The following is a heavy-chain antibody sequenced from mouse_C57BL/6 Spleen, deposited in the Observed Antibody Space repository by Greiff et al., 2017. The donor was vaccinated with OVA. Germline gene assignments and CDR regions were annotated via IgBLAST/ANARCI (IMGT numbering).Heavy chain of an antibody. CDR3: YGSSSYYYAMDY. J-gene: IGHJ4*01. Sequence: QVQLQQSGPELVTPGASVKISCKASGYAFSSSWMNWVKQRPGKGLEWIGRIYPGDGDTNYNGKLKGKATLTADKSSSTAYMQLSSLTSEDSAVYFCYGSSSYYYAMDYWGQGTSVTVSS. V-gene: IGHV1-82*01. CDR1: GYAFSSSW. CDR2: IYPGDGDT. D-gene: IGHD1-1*01.